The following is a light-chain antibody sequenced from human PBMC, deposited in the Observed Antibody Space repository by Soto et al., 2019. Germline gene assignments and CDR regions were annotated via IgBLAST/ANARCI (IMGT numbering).Light chain of an antibody. CDR1: QAISSS. J-gene: IGKJ2*01. Sequence: DIQLTQSPSFLSASVGDRVTITCRASQAISSSLAWYQHNPGKAPKLLIYAASTLQNGVPSSFSGSESGPELTLTISSLQPEDFANYYCQHLNDYRYTFGQGTKVEIK. CDR2: AAS. V-gene: IGKV1-9*01. CDR3: QHLNDYRYT.